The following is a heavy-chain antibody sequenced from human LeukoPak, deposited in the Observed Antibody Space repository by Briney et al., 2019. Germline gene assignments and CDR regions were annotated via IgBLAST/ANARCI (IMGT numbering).Heavy chain of an antibody. CDR3: ARGFSTDFDY. Sequence: GGSLRLSCAASGFTFSIYSINWVRQAPGKGLEWVSSISSSSSYIYYADSVKGRFTISRDIAKNSLYLQMNSLRAEDTAVYYCARGFSTDFDYWGQGTLVTVSS. J-gene: IGHJ4*02. CDR2: ISSSSSYI. V-gene: IGHV3-21*01. D-gene: IGHD2-2*01. CDR1: GFTFSIYS.